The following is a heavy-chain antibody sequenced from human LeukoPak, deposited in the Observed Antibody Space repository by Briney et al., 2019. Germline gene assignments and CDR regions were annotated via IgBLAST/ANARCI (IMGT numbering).Heavy chain of an antibody. CDR2: ISAYNGNT. Sequence: VASVKASCKASGYTFTSYGISWVRQAPGQGLEWMGWISAYNGNTNYAQKLQGRVTMTTDTSTSTAYMELGSLRSDDTAVYYCARMPWSDRYSYGPGDYYFDYWGQGTLVTVSS. CDR3: ARMPWSDRYSYGPGDYYFDY. D-gene: IGHD5-18*01. V-gene: IGHV1-18*01. CDR1: GYTFTSYG. J-gene: IGHJ4*02.